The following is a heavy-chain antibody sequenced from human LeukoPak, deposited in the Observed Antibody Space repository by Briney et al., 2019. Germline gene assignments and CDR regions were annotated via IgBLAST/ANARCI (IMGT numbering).Heavy chain of an antibody. D-gene: IGHD3-9*01. CDR3: ARPGDILTGYRGPLDY. CDR2: TYHSGST. J-gene: IGHJ4*02. V-gene: IGHV4-38-2*02. Sequence: PSETLSLTCTVSGYSISSGYYWGWTRHPPGKGLGGIGRTYHSGSTYYNPSLKSRVTISVDTSKNQFSLKLSSVTAADTAVYYCARPGDILTGYRGPLDYWGQGTLVTVSS. CDR1: GYSISSGYY.